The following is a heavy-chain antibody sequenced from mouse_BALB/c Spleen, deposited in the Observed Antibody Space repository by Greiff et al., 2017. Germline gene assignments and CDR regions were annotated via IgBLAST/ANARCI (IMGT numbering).Heavy chain of an antibody. J-gene: IGHJ2*01. D-gene: IGHD1-2*01. CDR3: ARGVTTATLYFDY. CDR2: ISSGGST. Sequence: EVKVVESGGGLVKPGGSLKLSCAASGFTFSSYAMSWVRQTPEKRLEWVASISSGGSTYYPDSVKGRFTISRDNARNILYLQMSSLRSEDTAMYYCARGVTTATLYFDYWGQGTTLTVSS. V-gene: IGHV5-6-5*01. CDR1: GFTFSSYA.